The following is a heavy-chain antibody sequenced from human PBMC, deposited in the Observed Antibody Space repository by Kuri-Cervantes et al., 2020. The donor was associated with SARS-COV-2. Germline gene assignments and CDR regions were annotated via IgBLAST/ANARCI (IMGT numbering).Heavy chain of an antibody. Sequence: SVKVSCKASGYTFTSYGISWVRQAPGQGLEWVGGIIPIFGTANYAQKFQGRVTITTDESTSTAYMELSSLRSEDTAVYYCARAVTDDSSGYKYYFDYWGQGTLVTVSS. CDR1: GYTFTSYG. CDR3: ARAVTDDSSGYKYYFDY. J-gene: IGHJ4*02. V-gene: IGHV1-69*05. D-gene: IGHD3-22*01. CDR2: IIPIFGTA.